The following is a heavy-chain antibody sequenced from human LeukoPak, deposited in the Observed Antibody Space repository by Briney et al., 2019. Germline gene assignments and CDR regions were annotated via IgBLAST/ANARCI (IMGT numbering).Heavy chain of an antibody. V-gene: IGHV4-4*02. Sequence: PSETLSLTCTVSGGSILSGNWWNWVRQPPGKGLEWIGEIYHSGSTNYNPSLKSRVTISVDKSKSQFSLRLISVTAADTAAYYCARMGVAAASNWLDLWVQRILVTVSS. CDR1: GGSILSGNW. D-gene: IGHD2-2*01. J-gene: IGHJ5*02. CDR3: ARMGVAAASNWLDL. CDR2: IYHSGST.